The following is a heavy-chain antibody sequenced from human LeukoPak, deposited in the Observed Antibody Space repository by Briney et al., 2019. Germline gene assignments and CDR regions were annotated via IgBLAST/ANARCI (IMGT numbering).Heavy chain of an antibody. Sequence: GGSLRLSRAASGFTFSSYAMHWVRQAPGKGLEWVAVISYDGSNKYYADSVKSRFTISRDNSKNTLYLQMNSLRAEDTAVYHCAKDLNPREAGATIDYWGQGTLVTVSS. CDR1: GFTFSSYA. CDR3: AKDLNPREAGATIDY. CDR2: ISYDGSNK. V-gene: IGHV3-30-3*01. J-gene: IGHJ4*02. D-gene: IGHD1-26*01.